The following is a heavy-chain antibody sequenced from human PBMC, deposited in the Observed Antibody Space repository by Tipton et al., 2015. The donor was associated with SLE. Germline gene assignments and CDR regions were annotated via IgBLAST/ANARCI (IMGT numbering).Heavy chain of an antibody. D-gene: IGHD2-2*01. CDR1: GASISSSSYY. Sequence: TLSLTCTVSGASISSSSYYWVWFRQPPGKGLEWTGSVYYSGSTSYNPSLKSRVTISVDTSKNQFSLKLSSVTAADTAVCYCARDYIVVVPAAGYYAYMDVWGKGTTVTVSS. CDR3: ARDYIVVVPAAGYYAYMDV. V-gene: IGHV4-39*07. J-gene: IGHJ6*03. CDR2: VYYSGST.